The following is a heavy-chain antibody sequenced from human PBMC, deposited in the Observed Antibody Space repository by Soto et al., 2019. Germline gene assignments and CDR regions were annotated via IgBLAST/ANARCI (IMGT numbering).Heavy chain of an antibody. J-gene: IGHJ4*02. V-gene: IGHV1-3*01. CDR1: RSTFTSDA. CDR3: VSGRLQLLIFDN. Sequence: QAQLVQSGAEVKKPGVSMRVSCKASRSTFTSDAIHWVRQAPGQRLEWMGWIISGNGNTKYSQKFQGRVTITRDTSASTVYMDLSRLRYEDTAVYYCVSGRLQLLIFDNGGQGTLVTVSS. D-gene: IGHD1-1*01. CDR2: IISGNGNT.